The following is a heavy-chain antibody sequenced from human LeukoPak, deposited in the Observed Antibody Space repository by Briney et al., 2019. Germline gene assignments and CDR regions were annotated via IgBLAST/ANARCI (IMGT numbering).Heavy chain of an antibody. V-gene: IGHV4-31*03. Sequence: PSETLSLTCTVSGGSISSGGYYWSWIRQHPGKGLEWIGYIYYSGSTYYNPSLKSRVTISVDTSKNRFSLKLSSVTAADTAVYYCARGTGLIAGDQLDYWGQGTLVTVSS. CDR1: GGSISSGGYY. J-gene: IGHJ4*02. CDR2: IYYSGST. D-gene: IGHD6-13*01. CDR3: ARGTGLIAGDQLDY.